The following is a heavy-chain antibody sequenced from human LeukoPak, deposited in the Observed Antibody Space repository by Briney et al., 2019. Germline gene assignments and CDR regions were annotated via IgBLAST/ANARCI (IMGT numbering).Heavy chain of an antibody. D-gene: IGHD3-9*01. CDR1: GFTFSSYS. Sequence: QPGGSLRLSCAASGFTFSSYSMNWVRQAPGKGLEWVSYISSSSSTIYYADSVKGRFTISRDNAKNSLYLQMNSLRAEDTAVYYCARAGDYDILTGLNSWGQGTLVTVSS. V-gene: IGHV3-48*01. J-gene: IGHJ4*02. CDR2: ISSSSSTI. CDR3: ARAGDYDILTGLNS.